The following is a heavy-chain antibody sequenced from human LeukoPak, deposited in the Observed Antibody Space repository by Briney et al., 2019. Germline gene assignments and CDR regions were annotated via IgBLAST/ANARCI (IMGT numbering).Heavy chain of an antibody. Sequence: PSETLSLTCSGSGYSISSHYCWGWIRQPPGKGLEWIGEINHSGSTNYNPSLKSRVTISIDTSKNQFFLKLSSVTAADTAVYYCARVPPGYYYYYYGMDVWGQGTTVTVSS. CDR3: ARVPPGYYYYYYGMDV. CDR1: GYSISSHYC. D-gene: IGHD7-27*01. CDR2: INHSGST. V-gene: IGHV4-38-2*02. J-gene: IGHJ6*02.